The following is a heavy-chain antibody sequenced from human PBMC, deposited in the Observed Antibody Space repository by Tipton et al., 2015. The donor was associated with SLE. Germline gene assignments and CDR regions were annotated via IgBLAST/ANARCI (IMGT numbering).Heavy chain of an antibody. CDR2: INHSGST. D-gene: IGHD3-3*01. CDR1: GGSFSGYY. J-gene: IGHJ4*02. CDR3: ARRPPSISLFGGD. Sequence: TLSLTCAVYGGSFSGYYWSWIRQPPGKGLEWIGEINHSGSTNYNPSLKSRVTISVDTSKNQFSLKLSSVTAADTAVYYCARRPPSISLFGGDCGQGTLVTVSS. V-gene: IGHV4-34*01.